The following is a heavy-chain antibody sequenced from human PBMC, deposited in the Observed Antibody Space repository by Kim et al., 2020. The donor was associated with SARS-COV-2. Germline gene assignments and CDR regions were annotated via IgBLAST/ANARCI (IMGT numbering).Heavy chain of an antibody. CDR1: GFTFSSYW. J-gene: IGHJ2*01. Sequence: GGSLRLSCAASGFTFSSYWMSWVRQAPGKGLEWVANIKQDGSEKYYVDSVKGRFTISRDNAKNSLYLQMNSLRAEDTAVYYCARDPGQTETDWYFDLWGRGTLVTVSA. CDR2: IKQDGSEK. CDR3: ARDPGQTETDWYFDL. V-gene: IGHV3-7*01.